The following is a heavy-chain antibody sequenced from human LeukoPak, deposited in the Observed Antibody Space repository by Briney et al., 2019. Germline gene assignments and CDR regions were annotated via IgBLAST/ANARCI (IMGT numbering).Heavy chain of an antibody. D-gene: IGHD1-14*01. J-gene: IGHJ4*02. CDR2: IYYTGST. V-gene: IGHV4-39*07. CDR3: ARDITGSFDY. Sequence: SETLSLTCTVSGGSISSDAYYWGWIRQPPGKGLEWIGTIYYTGSTYYNPSLKSRVTISLDTSKNQFSLKLSSVTAADTAVYYCARDITGSFDYWGQGNLVTVSS. CDR1: GGSISSDAYY.